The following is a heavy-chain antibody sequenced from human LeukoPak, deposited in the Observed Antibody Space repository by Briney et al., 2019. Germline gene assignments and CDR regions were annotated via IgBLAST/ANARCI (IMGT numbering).Heavy chain of an antibody. CDR1: GFTFDDYA. J-gene: IGHJ4*02. CDR2: IIWNSGSI. CDR3: AKDISVGATPYYFDY. D-gene: IGHD1-26*01. V-gene: IGHV3-9*01. Sequence: PGRSLRLSCAASGFTFDDYAMHWVRQAPGKGLEWVSGIIWNSGSIGYADSVKGRFTISRDNAKNSPYLQMNSLRAEDTALYYCAKDISVGATPYYFDYWGQGTLVTVSS.